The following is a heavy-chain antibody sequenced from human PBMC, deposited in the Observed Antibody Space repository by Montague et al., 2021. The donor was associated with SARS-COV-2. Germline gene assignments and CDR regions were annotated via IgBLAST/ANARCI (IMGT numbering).Heavy chain of an antibody. CDR1: GGSISTGSYY. D-gene: IGHD4-11*01. J-gene: IGHJ4*02. Sequence: SESLSLICSSSGGSISTGSYYWGWIRQPPRKGLEWIGSIYYSGDTYYNPSLKSRVTISVDTSKNQFSLRLSSVTAADTAVYYCVRGGDYTDYGRVDYWGQGTLVIVSS. V-gene: IGHV4-39*01. CDR3: VRGGDYTDYGRVDY. CDR2: IYYSGDT.